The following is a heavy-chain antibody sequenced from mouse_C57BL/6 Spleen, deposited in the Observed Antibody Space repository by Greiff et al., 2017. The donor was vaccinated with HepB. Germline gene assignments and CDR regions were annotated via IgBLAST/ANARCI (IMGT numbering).Heavy chain of an antibody. CDR3: ARRGYDYDDGYWYFDV. CDR1: GFTFSSYG. D-gene: IGHD2-4*01. Sequence: EVKLMESGGDLVKPGGSLKLSCAASGFTFSSYGMSWVRQTPDKRLEWVATISSGGSYTYYPDSVKGRFTISRDNAKNTLYRQMSSLKSEDTAMYYCARRGYDYDDGYWYFDVWGTGTTVTVSS. V-gene: IGHV5-6*01. CDR2: ISSGGSYT. J-gene: IGHJ1*03.